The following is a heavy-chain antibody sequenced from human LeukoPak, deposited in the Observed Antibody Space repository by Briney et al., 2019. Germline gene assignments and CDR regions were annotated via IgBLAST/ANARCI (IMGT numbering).Heavy chain of an antibody. CDR1: GYTFTGYY. CDR2: ISAYNGNT. Sequence: GASVKVSCKASGYTFTGYYMHWVRQAPGQGLEWMGWISAYNGNTNYAQKLQGRVTMTTDTSTSTAYMELRSLRSDDTAVYYCARDPGTTGTTKGYYYYGMDVWGQGTTVTVSS. CDR3: ARDPGTTGTTKGYYYYGMDV. V-gene: IGHV1-18*04. J-gene: IGHJ6*02. D-gene: IGHD1-1*01.